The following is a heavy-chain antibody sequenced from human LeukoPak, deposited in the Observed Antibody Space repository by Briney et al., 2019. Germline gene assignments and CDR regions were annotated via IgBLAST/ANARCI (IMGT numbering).Heavy chain of an antibody. CDR2: IYYSGST. Sequence: PSETLSLTCTVSGYSISSSNWWGWIRQPPGKGLEWIGYIYYSGSTYYNPSLKSRVTMSVDTSKNQFSLKLSSVTAADTAVYYCARENVLYGMDVWGQGTTVTVPS. D-gene: IGHD4/OR15-4a*01. J-gene: IGHJ6*02. CDR1: GYSISSSNW. CDR3: ARENVLYGMDV. V-gene: IGHV4-28*03.